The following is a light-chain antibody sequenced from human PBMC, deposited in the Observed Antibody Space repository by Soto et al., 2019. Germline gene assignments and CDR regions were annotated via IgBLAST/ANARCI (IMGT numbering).Light chain of an antibody. V-gene: IGKV1-33*01. CDR3: QQYESLPLT. CDR2: DAS. J-gene: IGKJ5*01. CDR1: QGISTS. Sequence: DIQMTQSPSSVSASVGDGVAITCRASQGISTSLGWYQQKPGKAPKLLIYDASDLETGVPSRFSGSDSGTGFTFTISSLQPEDFATYYCQQYESLPLTFGQGTRLEIK.